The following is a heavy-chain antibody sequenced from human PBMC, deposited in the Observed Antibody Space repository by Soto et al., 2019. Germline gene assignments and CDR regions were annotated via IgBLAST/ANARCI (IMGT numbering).Heavy chain of an antibody. J-gene: IGHJ4*02. V-gene: IGHV3-7*01. CDR2: IHGDGGKI. Sequence: EVQLVESGGGLVQPGGSLRLSCAASGFMFSAYWMSWVSQAPGKGLEWVANIHGDGGKIYYVDSVKGRFTISRDNAKTSLYLQMNSLRAEDTAVYYCARDFYGGYTYGPGDYWAQGALVAVSS. D-gene: IGHD5-18*01. CDR3: ARDFYGGYTYGPGDY. CDR1: GFMFSAYW.